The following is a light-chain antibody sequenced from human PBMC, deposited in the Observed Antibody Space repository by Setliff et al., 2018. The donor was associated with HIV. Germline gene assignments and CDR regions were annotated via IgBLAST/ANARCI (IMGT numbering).Light chain of an antibody. Sequence: QPALTQPPSVSGSPGQSVAISCIGTGGYFGTYGRVSWYQQSPGTAPRLIIYEVSNRPSGVPDRFSGSKSGYTASLTISGLRPEDEGDYYCSSHTSGSSPYVFGPGTKVTVL. CDR1: GGYFGTYGR. CDR3: SSHTSGSSPYV. CDR2: EVS. V-gene: IGLV2-18*02. J-gene: IGLJ1*01.